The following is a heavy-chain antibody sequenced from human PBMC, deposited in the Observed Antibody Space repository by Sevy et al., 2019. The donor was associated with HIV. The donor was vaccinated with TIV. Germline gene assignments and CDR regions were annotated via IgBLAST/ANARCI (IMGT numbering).Heavy chain of an antibody. Sequence: GGSLRLSCAASGFTFSSYSMNWVRQAPGKGLEWVSYISSSSSTIYYADSVKGRFTISRDNAKNSLYLQMNSLRAEDTAVYYCARDQRAYYDFWSGYSQPYYYYGMDVWGQGTTVTVSS. D-gene: IGHD3-3*01. CDR2: ISSSSSTI. J-gene: IGHJ6*02. CDR3: ARDQRAYYDFWSGYSQPYYYYGMDV. CDR1: GFTFSSYS. V-gene: IGHV3-48*01.